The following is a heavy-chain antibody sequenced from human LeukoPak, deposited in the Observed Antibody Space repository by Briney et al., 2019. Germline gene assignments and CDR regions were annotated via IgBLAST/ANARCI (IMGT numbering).Heavy chain of an antibody. CDR2: ITSRSTT. CDR1: GFTFGDYA. J-gene: IGHJ4*02. V-gene: IGHV3-23*01. D-gene: IGHD7-27*01. Sequence: GRSLRLSCTPSGFTFGDYAMSWVRQAPGKGLEWVSGITSRSTTYYADSVKGRFTISRDNSKNMVWLQINSPTAEDTATYYCAKDGNWARFEDWGQGTVVTVSS. CDR3: AKDGNWARFED.